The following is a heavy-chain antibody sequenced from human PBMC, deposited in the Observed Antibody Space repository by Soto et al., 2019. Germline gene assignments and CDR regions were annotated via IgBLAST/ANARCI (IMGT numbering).Heavy chain of an antibody. J-gene: IGHJ4*02. Sequence: EVQLAESGGGMVQPGGSLRLSCVASGFTFSSYDMHWVSQAPGKGLEYVSSISSNGGNTYYGNSVKGRFTISRDTSKNTIYLLMGRLRAEDIAGYYCVRRVSENYGYWCQGTLVTGSS. CDR1: GFTFSSYD. D-gene: IGHD1-7*01. CDR3: VRRVSENYGY. CDR2: ISSNGGNT. V-gene: IGHV3-64*01.